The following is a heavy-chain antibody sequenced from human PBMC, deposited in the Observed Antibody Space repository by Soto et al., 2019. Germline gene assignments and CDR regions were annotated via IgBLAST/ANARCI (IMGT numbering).Heavy chain of an antibody. J-gene: IGHJ4*02. CDR2: ISSFGSDL. CDR3: ARRGVGCCSRRCYCDY. Sequence: EVQLVESGGSLVKPGGSLRLSCGTSGFTFSDYSMNWVRQAPGQGLEWVSSISSFGSDLSYADSVRGRFTISRDNAKNSLYLQMNSLRDEDTAVYYCARRGVGCCSRRCYCDYWGQGTLVTVSS. V-gene: IGHV3-21*01. D-gene: IGHD2-2*01. CDR1: GFTFSDYS.